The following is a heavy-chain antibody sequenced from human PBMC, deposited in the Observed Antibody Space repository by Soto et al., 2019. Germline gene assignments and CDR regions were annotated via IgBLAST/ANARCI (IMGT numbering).Heavy chain of an antibody. CDR3: ARRGITMVRGVILGWFDP. D-gene: IGHD3-10*01. CDR2: INHSGST. Sequence: SETLSLTCAVYGGSFSGYYWSWIRQPPGKGLEWIGEINHSGSTNYNPSLKSRVTISVDTSKNQFSLKLSSVTAADTAVYYCARRGITMVRGVILGWFDPWGQGTLVTVSS. CDR1: GGSFSGYY. J-gene: IGHJ5*02. V-gene: IGHV4-34*01.